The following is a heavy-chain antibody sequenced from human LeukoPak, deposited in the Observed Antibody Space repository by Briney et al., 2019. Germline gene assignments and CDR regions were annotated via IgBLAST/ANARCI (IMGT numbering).Heavy chain of an antibody. CDR1: GYTFTSYG. J-gene: IGHJ4*02. V-gene: IGHV1-2*02. CDR2: INPNSGGT. CDR3: ARDFCSGGSCYFDY. Sequence: GASVKVSCKASGYTFTSYGISWVRQAPGQGLEWMGWINPNSGGTNYAQKFQGRVTMTRDTSISTAYMELSRLRSDDTAVYYCARDFCSGGSCYFDYWGQGTLVTVSS. D-gene: IGHD2-15*01.